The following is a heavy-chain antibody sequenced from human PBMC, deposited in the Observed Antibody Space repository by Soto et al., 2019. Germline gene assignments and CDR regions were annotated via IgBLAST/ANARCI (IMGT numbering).Heavy chain of an antibody. CDR2: IIPIFGTA. CDR1: GGTFSSYA. D-gene: IGHD1-1*01. CDR3: ASGITAGTTAYYYYGMDV. Sequence: QVQLVQSGAEVKKPGSSVKVSCKASGGTFSSYAISWVRQAPGQGLEWMGGIIPIFGTANYAQKLQGSVTITADNSTSTAYMEMSSLRSEDPAVNYCASGITAGTTAYYYYGMDVWGQGATVTVSS. V-gene: IGHV1-69*06. J-gene: IGHJ6*02.